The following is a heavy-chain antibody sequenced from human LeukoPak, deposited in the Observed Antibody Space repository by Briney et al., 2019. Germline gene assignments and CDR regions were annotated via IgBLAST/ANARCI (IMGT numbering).Heavy chain of an antibody. CDR1: GFTFSSYA. Sequence: GGSLRLSCAASGFTFSSYAMSWVRQAPGKGLEWVSAISGSGGSTYYADSVKGRFTISRDNSKNTLYLQMNSLRAEDTAVYYCASSRAVVQGVTSPFDYWGQGTWSPSPQ. CDR3: ASSRAVVQGVTSPFDY. V-gene: IGHV3-23*01. J-gene: IGHJ4*02. CDR2: ISGSGGST. D-gene: IGHD3-10*01.